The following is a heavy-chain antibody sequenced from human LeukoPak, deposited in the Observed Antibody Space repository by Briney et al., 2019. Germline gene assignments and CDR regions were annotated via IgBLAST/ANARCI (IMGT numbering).Heavy chain of an antibody. D-gene: IGHD2-2*01. V-gene: IGHV1-8*01. CDR2: MNPNSGNT. CDR1: GYTFTSYD. J-gene: IGHJ4*02. CDR3: ARGVNIVVVPAAPFDY. Sequence: ASVKVSCKASGYTFTSYDINWVRQATGQGLEWMGWMNPNSGNTGYAQKFQGRVTMTRNTSISTAYMELSSLRSEDTAVYYCARGVNIVVVPAAPFDYWGQGTLVTVSS.